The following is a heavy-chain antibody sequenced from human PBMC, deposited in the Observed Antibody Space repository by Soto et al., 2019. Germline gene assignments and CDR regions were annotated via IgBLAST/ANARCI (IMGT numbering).Heavy chain of an antibody. CDR3: ASHPPLYYYDSRGPPPIDY. J-gene: IGHJ4*02. Sequence: QVQLQESGPGLVKPSQTLSLTCTVSGGSISSGGYYWSWIRQHPGKGLEWIGSIYYSGSTYYNQSLKSRVTISVDTSKNQFSLKLSSVTAADTAVYYCASHPPLYYYDSRGPPPIDYLGQGTLVTVSS. V-gene: IGHV4-31*03. CDR2: IYYSGST. CDR1: GGSISSGGYY. D-gene: IGHD3-22*01.